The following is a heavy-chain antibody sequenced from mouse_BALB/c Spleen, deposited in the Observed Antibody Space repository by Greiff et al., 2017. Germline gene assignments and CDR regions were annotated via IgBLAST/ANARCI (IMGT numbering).Heavy chain of an antibody. CDR3: ARRREGSSYAMDY. CDR1: GFTFSSYA. D-gene: IGHD1-3*01. J-gene: IGHJ4*01. Sequence: EVQVVESGGGLVKPGGSLKLSCAASGFTFSSYAMSWVRQTPEKRLEWVASISSGGSTYYPDSVKGRFTISRDNARNILYLQMSSLRSEDTAMYYSARRREGSSYAMDYWGQGTSVTVSS. CDR2: ISSGGST. V-gene: IGHV5-6-5*01.